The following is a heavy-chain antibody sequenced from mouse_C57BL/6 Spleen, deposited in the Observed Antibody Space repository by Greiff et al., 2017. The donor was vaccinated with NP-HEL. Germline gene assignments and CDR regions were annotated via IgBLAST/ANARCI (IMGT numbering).Heavy chain of an antibody. CDR2: ILPGSGST. V-gene: IGHV1-9*01. CDR1: GYTFTGYW. D-gene: IGHD1-1*01. J-gene: IGHJ3*01. Sequence: QVQLQQSGAELMKPGASVKLSCKATGYTFTGYWIEWVKQRPGHGLEWIGEILPGSGSTNYNDKFKGKATFTADTSSNTAYMQLNSLKTEDSAICYCERANYGSSSWFGCWGKGTLVTVSA. CDR3: ERANYGSSSWFGC.